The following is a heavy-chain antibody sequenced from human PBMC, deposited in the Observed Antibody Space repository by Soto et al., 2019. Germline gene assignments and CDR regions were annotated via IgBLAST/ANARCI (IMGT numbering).Heavy chain of an antibody. CDR1: DDSINSDKYY. J-gene: IGHJ4*02. V-gene: IGHV4-39*01. Sequence: QLQLQESGPGLVKPSETLSLTCSVSDDSINSDKYYWGWIRQPPGKGLEWIGSIYYRGNAYYNPSLQTRVTIFLDKSKSQFSLKLTSVTAAASAVYFCARLEGLATISYYFDFWGPGALVTVSS. CDR2: IYYRGNA. D-gene: IGHD5-12*01. CDR3: ARLEGLATISYYFDF.